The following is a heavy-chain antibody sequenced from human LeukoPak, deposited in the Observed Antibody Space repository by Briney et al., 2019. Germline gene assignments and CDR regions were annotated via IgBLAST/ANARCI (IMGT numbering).Heavy chain of an antibody. CDR2: IDPSSGDT. CDR1: GYTLTGYY. CDR3: AKNPYEYYFDY. D-gene: IGHD5-12*01. J-gene: IGHJ4*02. Sequence: VASVKVSCKASGYTLTGYYMHWVRLAPGQGLEWMGWIDPSSGDTNYAQKFQGRVTMTRDTSISTAYMELSRLRSDDTAVYYCAKNPYEYYFDYWGQGTLVTDSS. V-gene: IGHV1-2*02.